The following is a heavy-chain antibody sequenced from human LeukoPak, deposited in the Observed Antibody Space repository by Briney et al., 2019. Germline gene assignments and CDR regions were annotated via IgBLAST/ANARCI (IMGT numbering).Heavy chain of an antibody. J-gene: IGHJ4*02. D-gene: IGHD6-6*01. CDR2: ISISSSKI. V-gene: IGHV3-21*01. CDR1: GFTFSSYS. CDR3: ARESYSSSSADY. Sequence: GGSLRLSCAASGFTFSSYSMNWVRQAPGKGLEWVSSISISSSKIYYADSVKGRFTISRDKAKSSLYLQMNSLRAEDTAVYYCARESYSSSSADYWGQGTLVSVSS.